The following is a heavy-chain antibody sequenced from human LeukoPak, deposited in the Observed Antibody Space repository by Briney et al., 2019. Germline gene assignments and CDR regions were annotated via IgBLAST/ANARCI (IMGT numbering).Heavy chain of an antibody. D-gene: IGHD1-7*01. CDR2: IYHGGST. CDR3: AELWNYALDY. V-gene: IGHV4-59*02. CDR1: GDSVSSYY. J-gene: IGHJ4*02. Sequence: SETLSLTCTVSGDSVSSYYWSWIRQPPGKGLEWIVYIYHGGSTNYNPSLKSRVTTSVDTSRNQFSLNLSSVTAADTAVYYCAELWNYALDYWGQGTLVTVSS.